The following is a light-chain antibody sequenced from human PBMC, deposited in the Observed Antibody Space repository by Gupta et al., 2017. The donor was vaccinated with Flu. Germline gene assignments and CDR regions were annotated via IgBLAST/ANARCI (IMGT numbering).Light chain of an antibody. Sequence: QSALTQPPSVSGSPGQSVTISCTGTSSDVGNYHRFSWYQQSPGTAHKLIIYEVSNRPSGVPDRFAGSKSGNTASLTISGLQADDEADFYCSSYTSSYTYVFGTGTKVTVL. V-gene: IGLV2-18*02. CDR3: SSYTSSYTYV. CDR2: EVS. J-gene: IGLJ1*01. CDR1: SSDVGNYHR.